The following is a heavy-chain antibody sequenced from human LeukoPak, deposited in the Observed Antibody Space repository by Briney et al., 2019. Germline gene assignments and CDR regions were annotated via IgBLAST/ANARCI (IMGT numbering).Heavy chain of an antibody. J-gene: IGHJ4*02. CDR2: ISGSGGAA. Sequence: GGSLRLSCAASGFTVSINYMSWVRQAPGKGLEWGSRISGSGGAAAYAGSVKGRFTISRDNSQNTLYLQMNSLRAEDTAIYYCAKSQSSGYYYWDYWGQGTLVTVSS. CDR1: GFTVSINY. CDR3: AKSQSSGYYYWDY. D-gene: IGHD3-22*01. V-gene: IGHV3-23*01.